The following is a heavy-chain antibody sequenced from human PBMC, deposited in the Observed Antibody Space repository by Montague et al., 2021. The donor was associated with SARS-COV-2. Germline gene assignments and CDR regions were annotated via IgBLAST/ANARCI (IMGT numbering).Heavy chain of an antibody. CDR3: AGGLFYSSQGKGHFEH. D-gene: IGHD2-21*01. CDR2: IYYSGST. CDR1: GWRISSDGHY. J-gene: IGHJ4*02. V-gene: IGHV4-31*03. Sequence: TLSLTCTVSGWRISSDGHYWNWIRQVTGRGLEWIGSIYYSGSTYSNPSLKVRFSIAVAKSRNQFSLKVESLTAADTAKYFCAGGLFYSSQGKGHFEHWGLGSLATVSS.